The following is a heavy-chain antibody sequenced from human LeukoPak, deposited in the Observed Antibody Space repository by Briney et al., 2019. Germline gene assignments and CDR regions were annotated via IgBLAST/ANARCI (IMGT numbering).Heavy chain of an antibody. Sequence: GGSLRLSCAASEFSVGSNYMTWVRQAPGKGLEWVSLIYSGGSTYYADSVKGRFTISRDNSKNTLYLQMNSLRAEDTAVYYCARDGRFDEWELPRIWGQGTLVTVSS. CDR2: IYSGGST. CDR1: EFSVGSNY. D-gene: IGHD1-26*01. CDR3: ARDGRFDEWELPRI. V-gene: IGHV3-66*01. J-gene: IGHJ4*02.